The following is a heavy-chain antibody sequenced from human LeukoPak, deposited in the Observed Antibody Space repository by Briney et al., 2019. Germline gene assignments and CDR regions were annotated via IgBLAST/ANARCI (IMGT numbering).Heavy chain of an antibody. D-gene: IGHD3-22*01. Sequence: GGSLRLSCAASGFAFSSYWMSWVRQAPGKGLEWVANIKRDGSDTYYVDSVKGRFTISRDNAKNSLYLQLNSLRAEDTAVYYCARDANYYDSRGENYCNCWGQGTLVTVSS. CDR1: GFAFSSYW. J-gene: IGHJ4*02. V-gene: IGHV3-7*01. CDR3: ARDANYYDSRGENYCNC. CDR2: IKRDGSDT.